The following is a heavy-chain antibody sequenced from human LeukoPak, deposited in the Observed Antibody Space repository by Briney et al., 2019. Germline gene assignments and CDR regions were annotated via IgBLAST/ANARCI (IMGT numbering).Heavy chain of an antibody. Sequence: GGSLRLSCAASGFTFSSYAMSWVRQAPGKGLEWVSAISGSGGSTYYADSVKGRFTISRDNFKDTLYLQMNSLRAEDTAVYYCAKEEGYSSGWNWGQGTLVTVSS. CDR1: GFTFSSYA. V-gene: IGHV3-23*01. D-gene: IGHD6-19*01. CDR2: ISGSGGST. CDR3: AKEEGYSSGWN. J-gene: IGHJ4*02.